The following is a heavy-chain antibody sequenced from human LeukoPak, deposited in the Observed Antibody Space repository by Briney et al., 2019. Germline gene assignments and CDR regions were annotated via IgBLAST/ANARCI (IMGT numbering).Heavy chain of an antibody. V-gene: IGHV3-23*01. Sequence: AGGSLRLSCAASGFTFSSYAMSWVRQAPGKGLEWVSAISGSGGSTYYADSVKGRFTISRDNSKNTLYLQMNSLRAEDTAMYYCARENVITMVRGVIITEEHYFDYWGREPWSPSPQ. J-gene: IGHJ4*02. D-gene: IGHD3-10*01. CDR1: GFTFSSYA. CDR3: ARENVITMVRGVIITEEHYFDY. CDR2: ISGSGGST.